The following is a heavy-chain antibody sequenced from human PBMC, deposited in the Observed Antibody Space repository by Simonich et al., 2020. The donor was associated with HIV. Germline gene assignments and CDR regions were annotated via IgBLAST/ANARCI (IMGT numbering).Heavy chain of an antibody. V-gene: IGHV4-34*01. J-gene: IGHJ4*02. CDR1: GGSFSGYY. CDR3: ARGFYQRLYYFDY. Sequence: QVQLQQWGAGLLKPSETLSLTCAVYGGSFSGYYWSWISQPPGTGLGWSGEINHSGSTNYNQSLKSRVTISVDTSKNQFSLKLSSVTAADTAVYYCARGFYQRLYYFDYWGQGTLVTVSS. D-gene: IGHD2-2*01. CDR2: INHSGST.